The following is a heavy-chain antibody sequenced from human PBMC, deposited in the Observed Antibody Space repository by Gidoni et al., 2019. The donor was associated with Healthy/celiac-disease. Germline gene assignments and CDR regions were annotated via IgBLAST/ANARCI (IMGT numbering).Heavy chain of an antibody. Sequence: QVQLVQSGAEVKKPGASVKVSCKASGYTFTSYDINWVRQAPGQGLEWMGWMNPNSGNTGYAQKFQGRVTMTRNTSISTAYMELSSLRSEDTAVYYCARSKARLLATTRLNYYYYGMDVWGQGTTVTVSS. D-gene: IGHD2-15*01. CDR3: ARSKARLLATTRLNYYYYGMDV. CDR1: GYTFTSYD. V-gene: IGHV1-8*01. CDR2: MNPNSGNT. J-gene: IGHJ6*02.